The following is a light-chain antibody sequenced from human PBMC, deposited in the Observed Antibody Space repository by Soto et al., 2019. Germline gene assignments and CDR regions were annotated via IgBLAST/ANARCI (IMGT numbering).Light chain of an antibody. CDR1: QSISTW. V-gene: IGKV1-5*03. J-gene: IGKJ1*01. CDR2: KAS. CDR3: QQYNSYSPT. Sequence: DIQMTQSPSTLSASVGDRVTITCRASQSISTWLAWYQQEPGKAPKLLIHKASSLQSGVPSRFSGSGSETDFTLTISSLHPDDFATYYCQQYNSYSPTFGQGTRVEIK.